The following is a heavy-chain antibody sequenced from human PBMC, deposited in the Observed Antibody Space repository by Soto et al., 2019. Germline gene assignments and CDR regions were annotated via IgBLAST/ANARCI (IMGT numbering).Heavy chain of an antibody. CDR2: ISSSGSTI. D-gene: IGHD5-12*01. J-gene: IGHJ6*02. CDR3: ARGGYDTHGMDV. Sequence: GGSLRLSCAASGVTFSSYEMNWVRQAPGKGLEWVSYISSSGSTIYYADSVKGRFTISRDNAKNSLYLQMNSLRAEDTAVYYCARGGYDTHGMDVWGQGTTVTVSS. CDR1: GVTFSSYE. V-gene: IGHV3-48*03.